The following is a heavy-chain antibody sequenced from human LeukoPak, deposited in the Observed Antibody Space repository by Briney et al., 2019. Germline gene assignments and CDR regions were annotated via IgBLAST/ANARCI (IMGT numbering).Heavy chain of an antibody. J-gene: IGHJ2*01. CDR2: IGGDGETT. CDR3: AKDRTVGASYWYFDL. Sequence: PGGSLRLSCAASGFTFSSYAMNWVRQAPGKGLEWVSTIGGDGETTYCADSVKGRFTISRDSSKNTLFLHMNTLRAEDTAIYYCAKDRTVGASYWYFDLWGRGTLVTVSS. CDR1: GFTFSSYA. D-gene: IGHD1-26*01. V-gene: IGHV3-23*01.